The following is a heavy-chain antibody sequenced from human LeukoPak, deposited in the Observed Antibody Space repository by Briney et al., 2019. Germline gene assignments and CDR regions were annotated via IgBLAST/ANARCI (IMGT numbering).Heavy chain of an antibody. V-gene: IGHV3-9*01. D-gene: IGHD3-10*01. J-gene: IGHJ6*03. CDR2: ISWNSGSI. CDR3: AKDSGFGDIFYYMDV. CDR1: GFTFDDYA. Sequence: GGSLRLSCAASGFTFDDYAMHWVRQAPGKGLEWVSGISWNSGSIGYADSVKGRFTISRDNAKNSLYLQMNSLRAEDTALYYCAKDSGFGDIFYYMDVWGKGTTVTTSS.